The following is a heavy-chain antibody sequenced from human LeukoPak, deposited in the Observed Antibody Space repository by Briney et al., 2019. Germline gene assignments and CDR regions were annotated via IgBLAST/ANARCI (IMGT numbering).Heavy chain of an antibody. D-gene: IGHD6-19*01. CDR3: ARDLVGGWYSPPDAFDI. V-gene: IGHV3-21*01. CDR1: GFTFSSYS. CDR2: ISSSSSYI. J-gene: IGHJ3*02. Sequence: PGGSLRLSCAASGFTFSSYSMNWVRQAPGKGLEWVSSISSSSSYIYYADSVKGRFTISRDNAKNSLYLQMNSLRAEDTAVYYCARDLVGGWYSPPDAFDIWGQGTMVTVSS.